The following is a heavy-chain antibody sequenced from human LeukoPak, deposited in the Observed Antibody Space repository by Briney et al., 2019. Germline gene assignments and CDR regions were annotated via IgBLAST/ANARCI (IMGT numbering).Heavy chain of an antibody. D-gene: IGHD3-3*01. J-gene: IGHJ4*02. Sequence: GGSLRLSCAASGFIFSNYAMSWVRQAPGKGLEWVSGISGSGGSTVYADSVKGRFTISRDNAKNSLYLQMNSLRAEDTAVYYCARLREIPVFGVVTKSTSYFDYWGQGTLVTVSS. CDR1: GFIFSNYA. CDR2: ISGSGGST. CDR3: ARLREIPVFGVVTKSTSYFDY. V-gene: IGHV3-23*01.